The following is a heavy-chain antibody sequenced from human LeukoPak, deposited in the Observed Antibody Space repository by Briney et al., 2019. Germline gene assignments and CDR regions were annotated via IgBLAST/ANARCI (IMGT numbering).Heavy chain of an antibody. V-gene: IGHV1-69*13. CDR3: ARGSGYSYGFPGFDP. D-gene: IGHD5-18*01. J-gene: IGHJ5*02. Sequence: SVKVSCKASGGTFSSYDISWVRQAPGQGLEWMGGIIPIFGTANYAQKFQGRVTITADESTSTAYMELSSLRSEDTAVYYCARGSGYSYGFPGFDPWGQGTLVTVSS. CDR1: GGTFSSYD. CDR2: IIPIFGTA.